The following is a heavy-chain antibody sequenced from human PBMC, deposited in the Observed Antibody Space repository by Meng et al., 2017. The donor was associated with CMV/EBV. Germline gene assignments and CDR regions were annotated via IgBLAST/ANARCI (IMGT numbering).Heavy chain of an antibody. V-gene: IGHV1-69*05. CDR2: ILPIFGTA. J-gene: IGHJ6*02. CDR3: AGPYYDILTDYYYYYGMDV. D-gene: IGHD3-9*01. Sequence: SVTVSCKASGGTFSSYAISWVRQAPGQGLEWMGGILPIFGTANYAQKFQGRVTITTDESTSTAYMELSSLGSEDTAVYYCAGPYYDILTDYYYYYGMDVWGQGTTVTVSS. CDR1: GGTFSSYA.